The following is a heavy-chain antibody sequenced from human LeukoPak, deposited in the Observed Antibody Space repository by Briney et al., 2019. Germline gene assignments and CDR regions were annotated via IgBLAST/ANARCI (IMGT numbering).Heavy chain of an antibody. CDR3: ARQTGSGLFILP. D-gene: IGHD3/OR15-3a*01. Sequence: SETLSLTCTVSGGSVSSISYYWGWVRQPPGKGLECIGIIYYSGSTFYNPSLKSRLTISVDTSKNQFSLQLSSVTAADTAVYYCARQTGSGLFILPGGQGTLVTVSS. CDR1: GGSVSSISYY. CDR2: IYYSGST. V-gene: IGHV4-39*01. J-gene: IGHJ4*02.